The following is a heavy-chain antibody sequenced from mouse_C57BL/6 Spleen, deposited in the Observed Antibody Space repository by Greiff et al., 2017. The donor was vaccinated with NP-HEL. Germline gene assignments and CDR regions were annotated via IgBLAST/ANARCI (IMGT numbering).Heavy chain of an antibody. J-gene: IGHJ2*01. V-gene: IGHV1-82*01. CDR3: ARLGSNYDYFDY. Sequence: QVQLQQSGPELVKPGASVKISCKASGYAFSSSWMNWVKQRPGKGLEWIGRIYPGDGDTNYNGKFKGKATLTADKSSSTAYMQLSSLTSEDSAVYFCARLGSNYDYFDYWGQGTTLTGSS. CDR2: IYPGDGDT. CDR1: GYAFSSSW. D-gene: IGHD2-5*01.